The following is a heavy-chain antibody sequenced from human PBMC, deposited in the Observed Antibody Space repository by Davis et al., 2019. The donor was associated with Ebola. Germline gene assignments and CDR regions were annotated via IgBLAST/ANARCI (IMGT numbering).Heavy chain of an antibody. CDR2: MKPYSGDT. D-gene: IGHD6-6*01. Sequence: AASVKVSCKASGGTFSSYAISWVRQAPGQGLEWMGGMKPYSGDTAYAQKFQGRITLSRDTSISTAYMEVTRLTSEDTAVYFCAMFSRSAYDYWGQGTLVTVSS. CDR3: AMFSRSAYDY. CDR1: GGTFSSYA. J-gene: IGHJ4*02. V-gene: IGHV1-8*02.